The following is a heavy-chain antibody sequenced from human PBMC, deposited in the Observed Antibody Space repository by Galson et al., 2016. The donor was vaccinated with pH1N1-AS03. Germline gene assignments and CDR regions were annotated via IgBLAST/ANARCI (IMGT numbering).Heavy chain of an antibody. D-gene: IGHD3-10*01. CDR2: VSDRGSNA. Sequence: SLRLSCAASGFTFSAYAMSWVRQSPGKGLEWVSAVSDRGSNAYYSDSVKGRFTVSRDTSMNTLSLQMSGLRSDDTAVYYCAREYKVRGSTKGFDYWGQGTLVTVSS. CDR3: AREYKVRGSTKGFDY. J-gene: IGHJ4*02. CDR1: GFTFSAYA. V-gene: IGHV3-23*01.